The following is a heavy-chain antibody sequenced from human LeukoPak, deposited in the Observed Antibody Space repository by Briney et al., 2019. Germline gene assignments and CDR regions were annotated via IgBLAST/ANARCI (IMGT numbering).Heavy chain of an antibody. CDR2: IYYSGST. V-gene: IGHV4-59*01. J-gene: IGHJ4*02. CDR3: ARVKVRGFRSYYFDY. Sequence: SGTLSLTCTVSGGSISSYYWSWIRQPPGKGLEWIGYIYYSGSTNYNPSLKSRVTISVDTSKNQFSLKLSSVTAADTAVYYCARVKVRGFRSYYFDYWGQGTLVTVSS. CDR1: GGSISSYY. D-gene: IGHD3-10*01.